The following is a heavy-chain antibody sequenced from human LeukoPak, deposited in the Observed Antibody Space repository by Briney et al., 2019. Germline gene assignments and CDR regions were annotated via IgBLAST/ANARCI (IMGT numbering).Heavy chain of an antibody. D-gene: IGHD6-19*01. J-gene: IGHJ4*02. Sequence: PGRSLRLSCTASGFRFGYCAMSWVRQAPGKGLEWVGFIRSKAYGGTTDYAASVKGRFTISRDDSKSIAYLQMNSLKIEDTAVYYCTRRGGWYSDYWGQGTLVTVSS. CDR2: IRSKAYGGTT. CDR3: TRRGGWYSDY. CDR1: GFRFGYCA. V-gene: IGHV3-49*04.